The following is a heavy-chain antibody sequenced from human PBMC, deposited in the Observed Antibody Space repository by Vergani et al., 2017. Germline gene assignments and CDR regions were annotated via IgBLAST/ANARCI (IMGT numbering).Heavy chain of an antibody. CDR1: GFGFKNFA. D-gene: IGHD2-2*01. CDR3: ARDPKVPAARRPHGYYYYDFMDV. V-gene: IGHV3-7*01. Sequence: LVESGGGVVQPGRSLTLTCSASGFGFKNFAMHWVRQAPGKGLEWVANIKQDGSEKYYVDSVKGRFTISRDNAKNSLYLQMNSLRAEDTAVYYCARDPKVPAARRPHGYYYYDFMDVWGKGTTVAVSS. J-gene: IGHJ6*03. CDR2: IKQDGSEK.